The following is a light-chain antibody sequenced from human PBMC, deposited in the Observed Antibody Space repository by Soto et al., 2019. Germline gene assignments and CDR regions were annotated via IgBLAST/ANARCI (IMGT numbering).Light chain of an antibody. V-gene: IGKV1-5*01. CDR2: DAS. Sequence: DIKMTQSPSTLSASVGDRVTITCRASQSVLTWLAWYQQKPGQAPKLLIYDASSLESGVPSRFSGSGSGTEFTLTISSLQPDDFATYYCQQFNTFSCTFGQGTKLEIK. J-gene: IGKJ2*02. CDR3: QQFNTFSCT. CDR1: QSVLTW.